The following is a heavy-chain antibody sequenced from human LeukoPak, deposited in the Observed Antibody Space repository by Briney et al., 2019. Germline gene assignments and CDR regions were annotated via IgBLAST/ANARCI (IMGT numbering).Heavy chain of an antibody. V-gene: IGHV1-2*02. CDR2: INPNSGGT. CDR1: GYTFTSYD. CDR3: AREARALSHFDY. Sequence: ASVKVSCKASGYTFTSYDINWVRQATGQGLEWMGWINPNSGGTNYAQKFQGRVTMTRDTSISTAYMELSRLRSDDTAVYYCAREARALSHFDYWGQGTLVTVSS. J-gene: IGHJ4*02.